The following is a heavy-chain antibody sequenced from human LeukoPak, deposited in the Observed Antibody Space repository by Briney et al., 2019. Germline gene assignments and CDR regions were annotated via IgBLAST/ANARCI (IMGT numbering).Heavy chain of an antibody. CDR2: ISGSGGST. V-gene: IGHV3-23*01. CDR3: AKGERITMIVVVITLDV. D-gene: IGHD3-22*01. Sequence: GGSLRLSCAASGFTFSSYAVSWVRQAPGKGLEWVSAISGSGGSTYYADSVKGRFTISRDNSKNTLYLQMNSLRAEDTAVYYCAKGERITMIVVVITLDVWGQGTTVTVSS. CDR1: GFTFSSYA. J-gene: IGHJ6*02.